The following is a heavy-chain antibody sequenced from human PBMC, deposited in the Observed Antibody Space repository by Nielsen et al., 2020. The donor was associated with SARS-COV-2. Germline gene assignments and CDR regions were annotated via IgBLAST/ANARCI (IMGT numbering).Heavy chain of an antibody. V-gene: IGHV1-46*01. J-gene: IGHJ5*02. Sequence: ASVKVSCKASGYTFTSYYMHWVRQAPGQGLEWMGIINPSGGSTSYAQKFQGRVTMTRDTSISTAYMELSRLRSDDTAVYYCARGQLWIFDPWGQGTLVTVSS. CDR2: INPSGGST. CDR3: ARGQLWIFDP. CDR1: GYTFTSYY. D-gene: IGHD5-18*01.